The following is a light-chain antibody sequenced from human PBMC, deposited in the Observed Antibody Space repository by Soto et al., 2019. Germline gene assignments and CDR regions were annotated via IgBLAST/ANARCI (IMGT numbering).Light chain of an antibody. CDR2: WAS. V-gene: IGKV4-1*01. Sequence: DIVMTQSPDSLAVSLGERATINCKSSQSVLYSSNNKNYLAWYQQKPGQPPKLLIYWASTRESGVPDRFSGSGSGTDFTLTISSLQAEDVAVYYCQQYYSPPLTFGVGTKVEIK. CDR1: QSVLYSSNNKNY. J-gene: IGKJ4*01. CDR3: QQYYSPPLT.